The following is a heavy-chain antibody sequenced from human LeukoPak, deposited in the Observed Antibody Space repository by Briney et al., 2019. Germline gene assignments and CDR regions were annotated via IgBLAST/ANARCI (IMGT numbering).Heavy chain of an antibody. Sequence: GASVKVSCKASGYTFTSYYMHWVRQAPGQGLEWMGIINPSGGSTSYAQKFQGRVAMTRDTSTSTVYMELSSLRSEDTAVYYCATSKTVTILDYWGQGTLVTVSS. J-gene: IGHJ4*02. CDR3: ATSKTVTILDY. CDR1: GYTFTSYY. CDR2: INPSGGST. V-gene: IGHV1-46*01. D-gene: IGHD4-17*01.